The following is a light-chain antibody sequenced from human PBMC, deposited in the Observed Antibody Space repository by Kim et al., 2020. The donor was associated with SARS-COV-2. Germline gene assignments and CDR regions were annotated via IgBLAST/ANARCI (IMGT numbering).Light chain of an antibody. Sequence: ASPGERATLPCRASQSVSSKLAWYQQKPGQAPRLLIYDASTRATDIPARFSGSGSGTDFTLTISSLQPEDFAAYYCQQSNNWPRTFGHGTKVEIK. V-gene: IGKV3-15*01. CDR2: DAS. CDR3: QQSNNWPRT. CDR1: QSVSSK. J-gene: IGKJ1*01.